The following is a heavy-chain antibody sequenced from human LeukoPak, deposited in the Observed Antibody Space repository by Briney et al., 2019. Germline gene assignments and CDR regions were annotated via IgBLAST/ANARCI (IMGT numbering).Heavy chain of an antibody. CDR2: IRSKANSYAT. J-gene: IGHJ6*03. Sequence: GGSLKLSCAASGFTFSGSAMHWVRQASGKELEWVGRIRSKANSYATAYAASVKGRFTISRDDSKNTAYLQMNSLKTEDTAVYYCTGTGEYYDFWSGYGDYYYMDVWGKGTTVTVSS. V-gene: IGHV3-73*01. CDR3: TGTGEYYDFWSGYGDYYYMDV. D-gene: IGHD3-3*01. CDR1: GFTFSGSA.